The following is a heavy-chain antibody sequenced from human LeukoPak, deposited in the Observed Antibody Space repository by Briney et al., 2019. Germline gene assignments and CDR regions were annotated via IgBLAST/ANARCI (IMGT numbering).Heavy chain of an antibody. D-gene: IGHD2-2*01. CDR2: INHSGST. Sequence: SETLSLTCAVYGGSFSGYYWSWIRQPPGKGLEWIGEINHSGSTNYNPSLKSRVTISVDTSKNQFSLKLSSVTAADTAVYYCARDCSSTSSSWFDPWGQGTLVTVSS. CDR3: ARDCSSTSSSWFDP. CDR1: GGSFSGYY. J-gene: IGHJ5*02. V-gene: IGHV4-34*01.